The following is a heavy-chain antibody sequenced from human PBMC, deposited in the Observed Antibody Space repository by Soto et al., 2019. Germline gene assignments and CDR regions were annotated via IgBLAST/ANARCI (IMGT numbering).Heavy chain of an antibody. J-gene: IGHJ4*02. Sequence: EVQLLESGGGLVQPGGSLRLSCAASGFTFSSYAMSWVRQAPGKGLEWVSGISGSGGSTYYADSVKGRFTISRDNSKNTLYLQRNSLRAEDTAVYYCAKDLYNWNVYYFDYWGQGTLVTVSS. V-gene: IGHV3-23*01. CDR2: ISGSGGST. CDR3: AKDLYNWNVYYFDY. CDR1: GFTFSSYA. D-gene: IGHD1-1*01.